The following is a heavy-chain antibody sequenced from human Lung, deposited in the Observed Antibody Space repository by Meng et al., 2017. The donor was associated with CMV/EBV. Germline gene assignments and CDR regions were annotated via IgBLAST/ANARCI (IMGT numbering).Heavy chain of an antibody. CDR1: GFTFRSYV. CDR3: ATDDSRSPYYSYGMDV. J-gene: IGHJ6*02. V-gene: IGHV3-30*04. Sequence: GGSLGLXCAASGFTFRSYVMHWVRQAPGRGLEWVTLVSYDGSNKYYADSVNGRFTISRDNSRNTLYLQMNSLRVEDTAVYYCATDDSRSPYYSYGMDVWCQGTTVTVSS. D-gene: IGHD6-6*01. CDR2: VSYDGSNK.